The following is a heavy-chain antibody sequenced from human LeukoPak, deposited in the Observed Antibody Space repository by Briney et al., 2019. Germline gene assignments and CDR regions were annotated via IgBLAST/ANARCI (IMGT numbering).Heavy chain of an antibody. Sequence: SQTLSLTCTVSGGSISSGSYYWSWIRQPAGKGLEWIGRIYTSGSTNYNPSLKSRVTISVDPSKNQFSLRLSSVPAADTAVYYCARRSLAVADDYWGQGTLVTVSS. J-gene: IGHJ4*02. D-gene: IGHD6-19*01. CDR3: ARRSLAVADDY. CDR2: IYTSGST. CDR1: GGSISSGSYY. V-gene: IGHV4-61*02.